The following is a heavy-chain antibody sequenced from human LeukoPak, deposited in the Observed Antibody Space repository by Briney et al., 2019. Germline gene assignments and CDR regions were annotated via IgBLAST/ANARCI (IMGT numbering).Heavy chain of an antibody. Sequence: PSDTPSLTCTVSGGSIRSSYYYSCWIRYPPGKGLEWIGSIYDSGSTYYNPSLKSRVTISVDTSKNQFSLKLNSVAAADTAVYYCARHYGPWGQGTLVTVSS. J-gene: IGHJ5*02. CDR1: GGSIRSSYYY. CDR3: ARHYGP. D-gene: IGHD3-10*01. CDR2: IYDSGST. V-gene: IGHV4-39*01.